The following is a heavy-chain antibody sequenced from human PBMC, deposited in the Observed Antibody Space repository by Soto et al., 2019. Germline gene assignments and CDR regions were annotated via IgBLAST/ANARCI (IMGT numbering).Heavy chain of an antibody. CDR2: ISGNGGST. CDR1: GFTFRDYT. D-gene: IGHD2-2*01. V-gene: IGHV3-64D*06. CDR3: VKEGHLSTRFCSGTSCYYYFDY. Sequence: EVQVVESGGGLVQPGGSLRLSCSASGFTFRDYTMHWVRQAPGKGLEYVSAISGNGGSTYYADSVKGRFTFSRDNSKNTLYLQMSGLRAEDTAVYYCVKEGHLSTRFCSGTSCYYYFDYWGQGTLVTVSS. J-gene: IGHJ4*02.